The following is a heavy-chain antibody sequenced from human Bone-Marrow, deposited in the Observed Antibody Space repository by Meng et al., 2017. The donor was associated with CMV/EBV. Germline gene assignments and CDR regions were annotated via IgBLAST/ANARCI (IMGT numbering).Heavy chain of an antibody. CDR3: VPGYYTGWFY. Sequence: GESLKISCAASGFTFSNYWMHWVRQAPGKGLMWVSHINSDGSSTSYADSVKGRFTISRDNTRNTLFLQMNSLRAEDTAVYNCVPGYYTGWFYWGQGTLVIVSS. D-gene: IGHD6-19*01. J-gene: IGHJ4*02. V-gene: IGHV3-74*01. CDR1: GFTFSNYW. CDR2: INSDGSST.